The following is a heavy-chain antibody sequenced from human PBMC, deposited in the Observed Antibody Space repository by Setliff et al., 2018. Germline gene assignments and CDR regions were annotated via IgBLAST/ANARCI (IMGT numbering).Heavy chain of an antibody. CDR2: IYPGDYDT. V-gene: IGHV5-51*01. CDR1: GYTFTNYW. J-gene: IGHJ4*02. Sequence: PGESLKISCKGSGYTFTNYWIGWVRQMPGKGLEWMGAIYPGDYDTRHSPSFQGQVTISADKSISTVYLQWSSLKASDTAIYYCARLTPETDFDYWGPGTLVTVSS. CDR3: ARLTPETDFDY. D-gene: IGHD2-15*01.